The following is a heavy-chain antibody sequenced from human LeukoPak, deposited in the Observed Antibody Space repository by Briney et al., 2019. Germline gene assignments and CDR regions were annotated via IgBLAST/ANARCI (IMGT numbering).Heavy chain of an antibody. D-gene: IGHD3-16*01. CDR2: TYYRSKWLV. CDR3: TRFYDTNSFDY. CDR1: GDSVSGSSVA. Sequence: SQTLSLTCAISGDSVSGSSVAWNWIRQSPSRGLEWLGRTYYRSKWLVDYAESLKGRITINADTSKNQLSLQLHPVTPEDTAIYYCTRFYDTNSFDYWGQGTLVTVSS. J-gene: IGHJ4*02. V-gene: IGHV6-1*01.